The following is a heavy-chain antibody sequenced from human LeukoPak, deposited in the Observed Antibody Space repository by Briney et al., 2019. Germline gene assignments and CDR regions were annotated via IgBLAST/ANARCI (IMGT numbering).Heavy chain of an antibody. CDR1: GGSVSSGNYY. CDR2: IYYSGST. J-gene: IGHJ4*02. CDR3: AREPIYGGTDY. D-gene: IGHD4-23*01. V-gene: IGHV4-61*01. Sequence: PSETLSLTCTVSGGSVSSGNYYWSWIRQPPGKGLEWIGYIYYSGSTYYNPSLKSRVTISVDTSKNQFSLKLSSVTAADTAVYYCAREPIYGGTDYWGQGTLVTVSS.